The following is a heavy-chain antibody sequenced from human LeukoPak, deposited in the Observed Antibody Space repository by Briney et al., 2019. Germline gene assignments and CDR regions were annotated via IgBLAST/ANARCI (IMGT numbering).Heavy chain of an antibody. CDR2: INHSGST. Sequence: SETLSLTCAVYGGSFSGYYWSWIRQPPGKGLEWIGEINHSGSTNYNPSLKSRVTISIDTSKNRFSLKLGSVTAADTAVYYCARWRTSRDYWGQGTLVTVSS. V-gene: IGHV4-34*01. D-gene: IGHD1-1*01. J-gene: IGHJ4*02. CDR3: ARWRTSRDY. CDR1: GGSFSGYY.